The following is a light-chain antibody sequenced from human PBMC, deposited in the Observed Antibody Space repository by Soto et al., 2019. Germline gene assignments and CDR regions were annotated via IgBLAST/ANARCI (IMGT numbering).Light chain of an antibody. J-gene: IGKJ2*01. CDR1: QNIGHW. CDR3: QQYNPSSPYT. V-gene: IGKV1-5*01. CDR2: DAS. Sequence: DIQMTQSPSTLSAFVGDRVTITFRASQNIGHWLAWYQQIPGKAPKLLIYDASTLESGVPSRFSGSGSGTEFTLTISSLQPDDFATYYCQQYNPSSPYTFGQGTKLEI.